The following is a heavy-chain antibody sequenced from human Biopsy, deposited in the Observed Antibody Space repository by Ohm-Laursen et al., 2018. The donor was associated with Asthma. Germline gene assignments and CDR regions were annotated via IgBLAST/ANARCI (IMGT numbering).Heavy chain of an antibody. V-gene: IGHV1-18*01. Sequence: SVKVSCKTSGYTFNSAGITWVRQAPGQGLEWMGWISVYNGNTKVAQKLQDRVTMITDTSTSTAYMELRSLRSDDTAVYFHARAVDYSHYYGIDVWGQGTTVTVS. D-gene: IGHD3-10*01. CDR3: ARAVDYSHYYGIDV. J-gene: IGHJ6*02. CDR2: ISVYNGNT. CDR1: GYTFNSAG.